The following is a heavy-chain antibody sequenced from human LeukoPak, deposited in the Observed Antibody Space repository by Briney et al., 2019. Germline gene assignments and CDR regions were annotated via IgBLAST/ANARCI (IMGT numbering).Heavy chain of an antibody. CDR1: GFTFSSYA. CDR3: ERDPTGGGSGSYVDY. J-gene: IGHJ4*02. CDR2: ISYDGSNK. Sequence: PGGSLRLSCAASGFTFSSYAMHWVRQAPGKGLEWVAVISYDGSNKYYADSVKGRFTISRDNSKNTLYLQMNSLRAEDTAVYYCERDPTGGGSGSYVDYWGQGTLVTVSS. D-gene: IGHD3-10*01. V-gene: IGHV3-30*04.